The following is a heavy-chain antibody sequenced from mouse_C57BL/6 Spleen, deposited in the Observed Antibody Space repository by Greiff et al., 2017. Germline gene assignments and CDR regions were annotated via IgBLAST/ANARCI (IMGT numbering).Heavy chain of an antibody. D-gene: IGHD1-1*01. CDR3: ARLITTVVDAMDY. V-gene: IGHV14-2*01. Sequence: EVQLQQSGAELVKPGASVKFSCTASGFNIKDYYMHWVKQRTEQGLEWIGRIDPEDGETKYAAKFQGKATITADTSSNQAYLQLSSLTSEDNAVYYCARLITTVVDAMDYWGQGTSVTVSA. CDR2: IDPEDGET. J-gene: IGHJ4*01. CDR1: GFNIKDYY.